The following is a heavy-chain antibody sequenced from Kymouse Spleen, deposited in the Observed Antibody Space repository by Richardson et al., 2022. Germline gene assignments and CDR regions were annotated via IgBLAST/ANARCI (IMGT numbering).Heavy chain of an antibody. V-gene: IGHV1-2*04. CDR1: GYTFTGYY. Sequence: QVQLVQSGAEVKKPGASVKVSCKASGYTFTGYYMHWVRQAPGQGLEWMGWINPNSGGTNYAQKFQGWVTMTRDTSISTAYMELSRLRSDDTAVYYCAREGIVVVPAAPYYYYYGMDVWGQGTTVTVSS. CDR2: INPNSGGT. D-gene: IGHD2-2*02. CDR3: AREGIVVVPAAPYYYYYGMDV. J-gene: IGHJ6*02.